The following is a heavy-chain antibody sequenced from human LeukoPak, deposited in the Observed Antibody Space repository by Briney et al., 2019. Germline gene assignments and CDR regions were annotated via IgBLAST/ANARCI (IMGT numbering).Heavy chain of an antibody. J-gene: IGHJ4*02. D-gene: IGHD3-22*01. CDR1: GFTFDDYA. CDR3: ARGYYYDSGDYPFYFDY. V-gene: IGHV3-9*01. CDR2: ISWNSGSI. Sequence: TGGSLRLSCAASGFTFDDYAMHWVRQAPGKGLEWVSGISWNSGSIGYADSVKGRFSISRDNAKKSLYLEMNSLRAEDTALYHCARGYYYDSGDYPFYFDYWGQGTLVTVSS.